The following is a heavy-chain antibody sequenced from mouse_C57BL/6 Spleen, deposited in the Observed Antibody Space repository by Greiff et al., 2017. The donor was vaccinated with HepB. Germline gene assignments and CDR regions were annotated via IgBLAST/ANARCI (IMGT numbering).Heavy chain of an antibody. CDR2: IYPGDGDT. Sequence: VQLQQSGPELVKPGASVKISCKASGYAFSSSWMNWVKQRPGKGLEWIGRIYPGDGDTNYNGKFKGKATLTADKSSSTAYMQLSSLTSEDSAVYFCARSSSGFAYWGQGTPVTVSA. CDR3: ARSSSGFAY. D-gene: IGHD6-1*01. J-gene: IGHJ3*01. CDR1: GYAFSSSW. V-gene: IGHV1-82*01.